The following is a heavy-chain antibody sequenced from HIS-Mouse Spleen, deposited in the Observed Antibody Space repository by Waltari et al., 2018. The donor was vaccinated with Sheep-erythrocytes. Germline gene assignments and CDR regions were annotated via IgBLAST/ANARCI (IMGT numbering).Heavy chain of an antibody. CDR3: ARLYYYDSSGYYFDY. V-gene: IGHV4-39*01. Sequence: QLQLQESGPVLVKPSETLSLTCTVSGGSISSSSYYWGWIRQPPGKGLEWIGSIHYSGSTYYNPSLKSRVTISVDTSKNQFSLKLSSVTAADTAVYYCARLYYYDSSGYYFDYWGQGTLVTVSS. D-gene: IGHD3-22*01. J-gene: IGHJ4*02. CDR1: GGSISSSSYY. CDR2: IHYSGST.